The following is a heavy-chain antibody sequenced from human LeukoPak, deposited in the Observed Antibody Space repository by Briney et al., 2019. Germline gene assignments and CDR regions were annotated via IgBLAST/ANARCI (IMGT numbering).Heavy chain of an antibody. V-gene: IGHV1-2*02. J-gene: IGHJ4*02. CDR3: ARDRGSSWFADY. CDR2: INPNNGGT. Sequence: ASVKVSCKASRYMFTSYYIHWVRQAPGHGLEWMGWINPNNGGTKFAQKFQGRVTMTSDTSISTAYMELSRLRSDDTAMYYCARDRGSSWFADYWGQGTLVTVSS. D-gene: IGHD6-13*01. CDR1: RYMFTSYY.